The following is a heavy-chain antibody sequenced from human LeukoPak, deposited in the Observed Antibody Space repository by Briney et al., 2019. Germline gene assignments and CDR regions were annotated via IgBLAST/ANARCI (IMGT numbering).Heavy chain of an antibody. D-gene: IGHD1-1*01. CDR2: INPKSDGT. Sequence: ASVKLSCKASGHIFTDYYLHWVRQAPGQGLEWMGWINPKSDGTKYAQNSRGRVTMTWDTSISTAYMEVSSLTSDDTAMFYCARDPPGTTAFDLWGQGTMVTVSS. J-gene: IGHJ3*01. V-gene: IGHV1-2*02. CDR1: GHIFTDYY. CDR3: ARDPPGTTAFDL.